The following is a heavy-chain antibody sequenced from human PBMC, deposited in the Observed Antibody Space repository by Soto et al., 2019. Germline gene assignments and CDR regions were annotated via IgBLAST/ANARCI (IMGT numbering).Heavy chain of an antibody. CDR1: GLTFTTYA. J-gene: IGHJ4*02. CDR2: ISSDGSDK. Sequence: QVQLLESGGGVVQPGGSLRLSCAASGLTFTTYALRWVRQAPGKGLEWVALISSDGSDKYYADSVKGRFTVSRDFYKDTLSLQMNSLRPEDTAMYYCVRVGPSRIEVYDSSGYFAYWGQGTLVTVSS. D-gene: IGHD3-22*01. CDR3: VRVGPSRIEVYDSSGYFAY. V-gene: IGHV3-30-3*01.